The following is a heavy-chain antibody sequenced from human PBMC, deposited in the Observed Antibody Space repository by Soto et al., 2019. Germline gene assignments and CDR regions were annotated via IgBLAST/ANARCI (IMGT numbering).Heavy chain of an antibody. Sequence: SETLSLTCTVSGGSISSGDYYWSWIRQPPGKGLEWIGYIYYSGSTYYNPSLKSRVTISVDTSKNQFSLKLSSVTAADTAVYYCARAVTTNLVFDYWGQGTLVTVSS. CDR2: IYYSGST. D-gene: IGHD4-4*01. CDR3: ARAVTTNLVFDY. CDR1: GGSISSGDYY. V-gene: IGHV4-30-4*01. J-gene: IGHJ4*02.